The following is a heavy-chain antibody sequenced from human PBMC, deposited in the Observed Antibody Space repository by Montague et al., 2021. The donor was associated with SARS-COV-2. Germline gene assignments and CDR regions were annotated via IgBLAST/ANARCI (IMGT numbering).Heavy chain of an antibody. CDR3: LRHPHYDGLNGPPDF. CDR2: VLYNKGT. V-gene: IGHV4-59*08. D-gene: IGHD3-9*01. J-gene: IGHJ4*02. CDR1: GVSVTDYY. Sequence: SETLSLTCTVSGVSVTDYYWSWIRQPPGKGLEWVGDVLYNKGTNFNPSLQSRVAISVDTSKNQFSLRLTSVTAADTAFYYCLRHPHYDGLNGPPDFWDQGTLVTVSS.